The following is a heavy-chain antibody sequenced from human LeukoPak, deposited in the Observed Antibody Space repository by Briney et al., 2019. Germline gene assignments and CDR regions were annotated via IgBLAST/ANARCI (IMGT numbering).Heavy chain of an antibody. CDR2: ISGSGGST. V-gene: IGHV3-23*01. CDR1: GFTFSSYA. Sequence: GGSLRLSCAASGFTFSSYAMSLVRQAPGKGLEWVSAISGSGGSTYYADSVKGRFTISRDNSKNTLYLQMNSLRAEDTAVYYCAKVVSSPTYYFDYWGQGTLVTVSS. CDR3: AKVVSSPTYYFDY. J-gene: IGHJ4*02. D-gene: IGHD2/OR15-2a*01.